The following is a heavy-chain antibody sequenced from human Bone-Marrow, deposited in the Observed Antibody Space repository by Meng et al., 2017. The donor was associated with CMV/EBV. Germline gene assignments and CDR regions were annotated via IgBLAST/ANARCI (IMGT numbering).Heavy chain of an antibody. V-gene: IGHV3-33*06. CDR3: AKDHCGGDCYNSGWFDP. CDR1: GFTFSTYG. CDR2: IWYDGSNT. Sequence: GESLKISCAASGFTFSTYGMHWVRQTPGKGLEWLTGIWYDGSNTYYADSVKGRFIISRDNSRNTLYLQMNSLRVEDTAVYYCAKDHCGGDCYNSGWFDPWGQGTLVTVSS. D-gene: IGHD2-21*01. J-gene: IGHJ5*02.